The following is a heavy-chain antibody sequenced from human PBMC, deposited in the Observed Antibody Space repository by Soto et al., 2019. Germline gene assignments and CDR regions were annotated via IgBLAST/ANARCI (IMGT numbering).Heavy chain of an antibody. Sequence: QVQLVQSGAEVRKPGSSVTVSCETSGDTFNNYVINWVRQAPGQGPEWMGRIIPIVGKTIYAQRFQGRVTITADKGTTTVYMGLSSLRIDDTAVYFCAREGTSTSTGMDYWGQGSLVTVSS. CDR3: AREGTSTSTGMDY. V-gene: IGHV1-69*04. J-gene: IGHJ4*02. D-gene: IGHD2-2*01. CDR2: IIPIVGKT. CDR1: GDTFNNYV.